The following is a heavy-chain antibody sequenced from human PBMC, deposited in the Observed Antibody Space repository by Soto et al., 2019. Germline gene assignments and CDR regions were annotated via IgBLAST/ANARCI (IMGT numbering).Heavy chain of an antibody. V-gene: IGHV4-61*01. Sequence: QVQLQESGSGLVKPSETLSLTCTVSGGSVGSGKYFWTWIRQPPGKGLEWIGYIHDSGSTSYNPSLKCRVTITLDPSKIQLSLNLRSVTGADPAVYYCARVGNYEGVYWGQGTLVTVSS. CDR3: ARVGNYEGVY. D-gene: IGHD4-4*01. CDR1: GGSVGSGKYF. CDR2: IHDSGST. J-gene: IGHJ4*02.